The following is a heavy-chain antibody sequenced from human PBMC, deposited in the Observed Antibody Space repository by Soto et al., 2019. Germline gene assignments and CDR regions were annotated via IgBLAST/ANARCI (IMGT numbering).Heavy chain of an antibody. J-gene: IGHJ5*02. CDR1: GGSISSSSYF. CDR2: MYYSGST. V-gene: IGHV4-39*07. CDR3: ARAPQWLVHWFDP. Sequence: SETLSLTCTVSGGSISSSSYFWGWIRQPPGKGLEWIGSMYYSGSTYYNPSLKSRVTISVDRSKNHFSLKLISVTAADTAVYYCARAPQWLVHWFDPWGQGTLVTVSS. D-gene: IGHD6-19*01.